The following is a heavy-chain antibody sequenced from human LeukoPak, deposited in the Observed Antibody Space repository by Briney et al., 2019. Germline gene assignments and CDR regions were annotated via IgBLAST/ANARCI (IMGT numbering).Heavy chain of an antibody. V-gene: IGHV3-7*04. D-gene: IGHD3-3*01. J-gene: IGHJ4*02. CDR3: ARGRFRYFDY. CDR1: GSSFSGYW. CDR2: IKHDGSVK. Sequence: PGGSLGLSCAASGSSFSGYWMSWVRQAPGKGLEWVANIKHDGSVKYYVDSVKGRFTISRDNTKNSLYLQMNSLRAEDTAVYYCARGRFRYFDYWGQGTLVTVSS.